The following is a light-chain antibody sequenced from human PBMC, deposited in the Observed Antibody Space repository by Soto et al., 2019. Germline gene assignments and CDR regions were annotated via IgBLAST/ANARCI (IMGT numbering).Light chain of an antibody. CDR3: VTWGSTFAV. V-gene: IGLV4-60*03. CDR1: SGHSSDI. J-gene: IGLJ7*01. CDR2: LEGSGNY. Sequence: QLVLTQSSSASASLGSSVKLTCTLSSGHSSDIVAWHQQQPGKAPRYLMKLEGSGNYNKGSGVPDRFSGSSSGADRDLTIPNLRSEDDADYYCVTWGSTFAVFGGGTQLTVL.